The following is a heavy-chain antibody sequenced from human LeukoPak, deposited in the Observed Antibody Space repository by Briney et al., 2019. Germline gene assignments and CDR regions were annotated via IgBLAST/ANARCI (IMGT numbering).Heavy chain of an antibody. V-gene: IGHV3-23*01. CDR1: GFAFSTYG. Sequence: GGTLRLSCAASGFAFSTYGMSWVRQAPGKGLEWASLISDSGGSTYYADSVRGRFSISRDNSKSTLYLQMNSLRAEDTAVYYCAELGITMIGGVWGKGTTVTISS. D-gene: IGHD3-10*02. J-gene: IGHJ6*04. CDR2: ISDSGGST. CDR3: AELGITMIGGV.